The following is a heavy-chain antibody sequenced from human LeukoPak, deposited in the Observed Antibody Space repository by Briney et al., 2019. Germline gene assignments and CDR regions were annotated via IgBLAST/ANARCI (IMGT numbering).Heavy chain of an antibody. CDR2: IYYSGST. V-gene: IGHV4-59*12. Sequence: SETLSLTCTVSGGSISSYYWSWIRQPPGKGLEWIGYIYYSGSTNYNPSLKSRVTISVDTSKNQFSLKLSSVTAADTAVYYCARLPDYYSRHGAPGWGQGTLVTVSS. CDR3: ARLPDYYSRHGAPG. D-gene: IGHD3-10*01. J-gene: IGHJ4*02. CDR1: GGSISSYY.